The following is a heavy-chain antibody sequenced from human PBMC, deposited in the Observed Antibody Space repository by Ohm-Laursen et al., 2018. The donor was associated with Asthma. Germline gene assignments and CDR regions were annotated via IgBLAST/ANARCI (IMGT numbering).Heavy chain of an antibody. CDR3: ARASGGYYIDY. D-gene: IGHD1-26*01. CDR2: ISSSSSTI. CDR1: GFTFSSYS. Sequence: SLRLSCSASGFTFSSYSMNWVRQAPGKGLEWVSYISSSSSTIYYADSVKGRFTISRDNAKNSLYLQMNSLRAEDTAVYYCARASGGYYIDYWGQGTLVTVSS. J-gene: IGHJ4*02. V-gene: IGHV3-48*01.